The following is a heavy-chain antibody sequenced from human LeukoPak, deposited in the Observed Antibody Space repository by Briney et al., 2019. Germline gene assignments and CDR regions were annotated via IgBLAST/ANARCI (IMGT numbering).Heavy chain of an antibody. CDR3: AGSQDYGGNSWDY. D-gene: IGHD4-23*01. V-gene: IGHV4-34*01. J-gene: IGHJ4*02. Sequence: SETLSLTCAVYGGSFSGYYWSWIRRPPGKGLEWIGEINHSGSTNYNPSLKSRVTISVDTSKNQFSLKLSSVTAADTAVYYCAGSQDYGGNSWDYWGQGTLVTVSS. CDR2: INHSGST. CDR1: GGSFSGYY.